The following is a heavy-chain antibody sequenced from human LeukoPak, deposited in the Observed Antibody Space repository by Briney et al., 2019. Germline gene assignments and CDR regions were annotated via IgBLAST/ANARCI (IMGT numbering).Heavy chain of an antibody. CDR2: IYYSGST. V-gene: IGHV4-39*07. Sequence: SETLSLTCTVSGGSISSSSYYWGWIRQPPGKGLEWIGSIYYSGSTYYNPSLKSRVTISVDTSKNQFSLKLSSVTAADTAVYYCARRSIGGGYCSSTSCPKGGWFDPWGQGTLVTVSS. J-gene: IGHJ5*02. CDR3: ARRSIGGGYCSSTSCPKGGWFDP. CDR1: GGSISSSSYY. D-gene: IGHD2-2*03.